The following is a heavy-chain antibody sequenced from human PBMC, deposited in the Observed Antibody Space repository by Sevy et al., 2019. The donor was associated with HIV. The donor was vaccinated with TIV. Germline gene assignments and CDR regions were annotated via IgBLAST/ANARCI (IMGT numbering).Heavy chain of an antibody. CDR1: GFNLRNYG. V-gene: IGHV3-33*01. CDR2: IWYDGSNK. Sequence: GGSLRLSCAASGFNLRNYGMHWVRQAPGNGLEWVAVIWYDGSNKYYGDSVKGRFTISRDNSKNTVYLQMNSLRAEDTALYYCARAEGRRYFDPSGWFDPWGQGTLVTVSS. D-gene: IGHD3-9*01. CDR3: ARAEGRRYFDPSGWFDP. J-gene: IGHJ5*02.